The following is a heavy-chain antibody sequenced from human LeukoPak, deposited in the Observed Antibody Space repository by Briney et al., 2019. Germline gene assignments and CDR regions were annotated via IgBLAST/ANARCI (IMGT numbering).Heavy chain of an antibody. Sequence: ASVKVSCKASGYTFTSYGISWVRQAPGQGLEWMGWISAYNGNTNYAQKLQGRVTLTTDTSTSTAYMELRSLRSDDTAVYYCARFGSGSYYISWFDPWGQGTLVTVSS. CDR1: GYTFTSYG. J-gene: IGHJ5*02. D-gene: IGHD3-10*01. CDR3: ARFGSGSYYISWFDP. V-gene: IGHV1-18*01. CDR2: ISAYNGNT.